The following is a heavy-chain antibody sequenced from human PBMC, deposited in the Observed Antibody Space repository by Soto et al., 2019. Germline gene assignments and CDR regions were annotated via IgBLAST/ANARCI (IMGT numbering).Heavy chain of an antibody. J-gene: IGHJ4*02. V-gene: IGHV3-33*01. D-gene: IGHD3-22*01. CDR2: IWYDGSNK. Sequence: QVQLVESGGGVVQPGRSLRLSCAASGFTFSSYGMHWVRQAPGKGLELVAVIWYDGSNKYYADSVKGRFTISRDNSKNTLYLQMNSLRAEDTAVYYCARDYYYDSSGYIDYWGQGTLVTVSS. CDR3: ARDYYYDSSGYIDY. CDR1: GFTFSSYG.